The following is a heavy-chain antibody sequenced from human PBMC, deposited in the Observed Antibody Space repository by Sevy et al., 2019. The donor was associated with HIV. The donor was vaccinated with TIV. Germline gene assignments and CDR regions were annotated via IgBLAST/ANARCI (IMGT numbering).Heavy chain of an antibody. J-gene: IGHJ4*02. Sequence: ASVKVSCKTSGYTFNTYSISWVRQAPGQGLEWMGLISAYNNNTNYAQTLQGRVTMTTDTSTSTVYLELRSLRSDDTAVYFCARDRNKWDYFAYWGQGTLVTVSS. CDR1: GYTFNTYS. CDR2: ISAYNNNT. D-gene: IGHD1-26*01. CDR3: ARDRNKWDYFAY. V-gene: IGHV1-18*01.